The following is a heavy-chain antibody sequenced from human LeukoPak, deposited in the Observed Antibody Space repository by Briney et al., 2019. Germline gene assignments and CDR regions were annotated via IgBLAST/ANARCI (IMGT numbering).Heavy chain of an antibody. J-gene: IGHJ4*02. Sequence: SETLSLTCAVYGGSFSVYYWSWIRQPPGKGLEWVGEINHSGSTNYNPSLKSRVTISVDTSNNHFSLKLSSVTAADTAVYYCARDRRIAVAGSFDYWGQGTLVTVSS. D-gene: IGHD6-13*01. V-gene: IGHV4-34*01. CDR3: ARDRRIAVAGSFDY. CDR1: GGSFSVYY. CDR2: INHSGST.